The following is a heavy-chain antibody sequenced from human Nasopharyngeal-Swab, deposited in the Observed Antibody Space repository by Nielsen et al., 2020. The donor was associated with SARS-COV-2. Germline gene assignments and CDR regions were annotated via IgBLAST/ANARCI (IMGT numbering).Heavy chain of an antibody. D-gene: IGHD6-19*01. CDR2: INHSGST. Sequence: SQTLSLTCAVYGGSFSGYYWSWLRQPPGKGLEWIGEINHSGSTNYNPSLKSRVTISVDTSKNQFSLKLSSVTAADTAVYYCARVPPIAVAGKGVDFRGQGTTVTASS. CDR3: ARVPPIAVAGKGVDF. J-gene: IGHJ6*02. CDR1: GGSFSGYY. V-gene: IGHV4-34*01.